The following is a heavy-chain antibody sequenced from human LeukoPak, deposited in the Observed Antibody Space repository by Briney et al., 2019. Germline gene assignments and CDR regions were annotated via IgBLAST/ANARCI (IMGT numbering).Heavy chain of an antibody. V-gene: IGHV3-30*18. CDR3: AKDRPEGDYHGYFDL. Sequence: GGSLRLSCAASGFTFSSYGMHWVRQAPGKGLEWVAVISYDGSNKYYADSVKGRFTISRDNSKNTLYLQMNSLRAEDTAVYYCAKDRPEGDYHGYFDLWGRGTLVAVSS. CDR1: GFTFSSYG. J-gene: IGHJ2*01. D-gene: IGHD3-16*01. CDR2: ISYDGSNK.